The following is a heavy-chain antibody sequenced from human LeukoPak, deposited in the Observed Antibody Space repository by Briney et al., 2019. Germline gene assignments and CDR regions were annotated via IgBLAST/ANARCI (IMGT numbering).Heavy chain of an antibody. V-gene: IGHV1-18*01. CDR1: GNSFNTYG. J-gene: IGHJ5*02. D-gene: IGHD2/OR15-2a*01. CDR3: ARAPRCNTESCNSLFDP. CDR2: INVNT. Sequence: GASVKVSCKASGNSFNTYGIIWLRQAPGQGLEWMGWINVNTKYARKFQGRVTMTTDTSTSTAYMELRSLRSDDTAVYFCARAPRCNTESCNSLFDPWGQGTLVAVSS.